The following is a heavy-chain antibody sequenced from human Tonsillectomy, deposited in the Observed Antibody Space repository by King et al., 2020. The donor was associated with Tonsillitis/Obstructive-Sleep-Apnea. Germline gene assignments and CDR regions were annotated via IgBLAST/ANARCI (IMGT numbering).Heavy chain of an antibody. J-gene: IGHJ6*02. CDR3: ARVDTATNYGMDV. V-gene: IGHV1-18*01. Sequence: QLVQSGAEVKKPGASVKVSCKASGYTFTSYGISWVRQAPGQGLEWMGWISAYNGNTDYAQKLQGRVTMTTDTSTITAYMELRSLRSDDTAVYYCARVDTATNYGMDVWGQGTTVTVSS. CDR1: GYTFTSYG. CDR2: ISAYNGNT. D-gene: IGHD5-18*01.